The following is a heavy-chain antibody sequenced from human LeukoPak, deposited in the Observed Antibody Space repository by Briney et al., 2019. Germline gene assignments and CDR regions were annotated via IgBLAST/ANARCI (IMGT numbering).Heavy chain of an antibody. CDR2: ISYVGSNK. D-gene: IGHD3-22*01. Sequence: GGSLRLSCAASGFTFSSYAMHWVRQAPGKGLEWVAGISYVGSNKYYADSVKGRFTISRDNSKNTMYLKMNSLRAEDTAVYYCSRETSYYYDSSGYILGGRGTMVTVSS. CDR3: SRETSYYYDSSGYIL. J-gene: IGHJ3*01. CDR1: GFTFSSYA. V-gene: IGHV3-30*04.